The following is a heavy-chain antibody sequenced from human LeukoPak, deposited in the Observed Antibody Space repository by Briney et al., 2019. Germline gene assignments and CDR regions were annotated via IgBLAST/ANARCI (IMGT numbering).Heavy chain of an antibody. J-gene: IGHJ4*02. CDR2: INPNSGDT. D-gene: IGHD4-23*01. Sequence: ASVKVSCKASGYTFTAYYTHWVRQAPGQGLEWMGRINPNSGDTNYAQKFQGGVTMTRDTSISTAYMELSRLRSDDTGVYYCARAVDYGGTLDYWGQGTLVTVSS. CDR3: ARAVDYGGTLDY. CDR1: GYTFTAYY. V-gene: IGHV1-2*05.